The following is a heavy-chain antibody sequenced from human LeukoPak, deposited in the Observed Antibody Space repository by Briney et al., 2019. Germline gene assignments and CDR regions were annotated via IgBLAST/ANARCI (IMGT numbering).Heavy chain of an antibody. V-gene: IGHV1-46*01. J-gene: IGHJ2*01. CDR2: INPSDTST. D-gene: IGHD2-2*01. Sequence: GASVKLSCKASGYTFTSYYMHWVRQAPGQGLEWMGIINPSDTSTTYAQKFQGRVTLARDTSTSTVYMELSRLRSEDTAVYYCAREGCSSTSCLQIYWYFDLWGRGTLVTVSS. CDR3: AREGCSSTSCLQIYWYFDL. CDR1: GYTFTSYY.